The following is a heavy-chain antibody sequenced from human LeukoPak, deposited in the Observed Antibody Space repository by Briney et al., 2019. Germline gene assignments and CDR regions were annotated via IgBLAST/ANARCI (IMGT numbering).Heavy chain of an antibody. CDR2: INPNSGGT. D-gene: IGHD6-19*01. CDR3: ARQRSGWSYDAFDI. Sequence: ASVKVSCKASGYTFTGYHMHWVRRAPGQGREWMGRINPNSGGTNYAQKFQGRVTMTRDTSISTAYMELSRLRSDDTAVYYCARQRSGWSYDAFDIWGQGTMVTVSS. CDR1: GYTFTGYH. V-gene: IGHV1-2*06. J-gene: IGHJ3*02.